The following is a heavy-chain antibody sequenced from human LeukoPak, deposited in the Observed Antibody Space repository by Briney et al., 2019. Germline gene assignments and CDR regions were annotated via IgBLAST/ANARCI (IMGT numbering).Heavy chain of an antibody. J-gene: IGHJ3*02. Sequence: SETLSLTCTVSGVSINSGDYYWGWIRQPPGKGLEWIGTIYYSGRTYYNPPLKSRVTISEDTSKNQFSLRLTSVTAADTAIYYCGRHRTAVNKYGPYDAFDIWGQGTMVTVSS. CDR3: GRHRTAVNKYGPYDAFDI. CDR1: GVSINSGDYY. D-gene: IGHD3-10*01. V-gene: IGHV4-39*01. CDR2: IYYSGRT.